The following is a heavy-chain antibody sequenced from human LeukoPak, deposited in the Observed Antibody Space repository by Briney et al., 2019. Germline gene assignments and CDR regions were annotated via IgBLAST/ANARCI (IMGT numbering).Heavy chain of an antibody. Sequence: GGSLRLSCAASGFTFSTYAMSWVRQAPGKGLEWVSAISGSGGSTYYADSVKGRFTISRDNAQNSMYLQMNSLRVEDTAVYYCTSWGDTTAEYFQRWGQGTLVTVSS. CDR3: TSWGDTTAEYFQR. CDR2: ISGSGGST. D-gene: IGHD2-21*02. V-gene: IGHV3-23*01. CDR1: GFTFSTYA. J-gene: IGHJ1*01.